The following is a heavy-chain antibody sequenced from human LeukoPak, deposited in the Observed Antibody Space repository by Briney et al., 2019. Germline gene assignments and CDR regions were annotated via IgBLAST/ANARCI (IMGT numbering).Heavy chain of an antibody. CDR3: ARGGAARPDY. CDR1: GFTLSNYG. CDR2: ISSRSSAI. D-gene: IGHD6-6*01. Sequence: GGSLRLSCAASGFTLSNYGMNWVRQAPGKGLEWVSYISSRSSAINYADSVKGRFTISRDNGKNSLYLRMNSLRVEDTAVYYCARGGAARPDYWGQGTLVTVSS. V-gene: IGHV3-48*01. J-gene: IGHJ4*02.